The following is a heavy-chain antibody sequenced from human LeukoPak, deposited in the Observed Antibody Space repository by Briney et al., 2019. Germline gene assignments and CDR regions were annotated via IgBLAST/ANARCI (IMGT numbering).Heavy chain of an antibody. V-gene: IGHV3-30*03. CDR2: ISYDGRSK. Sequence: GGSLRLSCAASGLTFSSYGIHWVRQAPGKGVEWVAVISYDGRSKYYGDSVKGRFTISRDNAKNTLYLKMNSLRPEDTAVYYCARRVLRYFDWLLLGSVVDYWGQGTLVTVSS. D-gene: IGHD3-9*01. J-gene: IGHJ4*02. CDR1: GLTFSSYG. CDR3: ARRVLRYFDWLLLGSVVDY.